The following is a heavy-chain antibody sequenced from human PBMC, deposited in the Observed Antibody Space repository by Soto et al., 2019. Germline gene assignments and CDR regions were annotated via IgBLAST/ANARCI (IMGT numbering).Heavy chain of an antibody. J-gene: IGHJ4*02. CDR2: IVPMFGTA. D-gene: IGHD3-22*01. V-gene: IGHV1-69*01. CDR3: ARGWGYDSSDYYYAY. CDR1: GGTFSTHA. Sequence: QVQLVQSGAEVKKPGSSVKVSCKASGGTFSTHAISWVRQAPGQGLEWMGGIVPMFGTANYAQKFQGRVTITADESTSTAYMYLSSLRSEDTAVYYCARGWGYDSSDYYYAYWGQGTLVTVSS.